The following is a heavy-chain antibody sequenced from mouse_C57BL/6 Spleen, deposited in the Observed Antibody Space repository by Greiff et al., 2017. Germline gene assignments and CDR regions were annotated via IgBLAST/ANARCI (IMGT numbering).Heavy chain of an antibody. CDR1: GYTFTDYN. Sequence: VQLQQSGPELVKPGASVKIPCKASGYTFTDYNMDWVKQSHGKSLEWIGDINPNNGGTIYNQKFKGKATLTVDKSSSTAYMELRSLTSEDTAVYYCARGGSSQYYYAMDYWGQGTSGTVSS. V-gene: IGHV1-18*01. CDR3: ARGGSSQYYYAMDY. J-gene: IGHJ4*01. D-gene: IGHD1-1*01. CDR2: INPNNGGT.